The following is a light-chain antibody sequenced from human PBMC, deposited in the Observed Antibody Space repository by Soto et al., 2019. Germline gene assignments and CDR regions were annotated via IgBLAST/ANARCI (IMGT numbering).Light chain of an antibody. V-gene: IGKV3-15*01. Sequence: EIVMTQSPATLSVSPGERATLSCRASQSVSSNLAWYQQKPGQTPKLLIYVASTRATGIPARFSGTGSGTEFTLTISSLQSEDFAVYYCQQYNVRPLTFGGGTKVEIK. CDR1: QSVSSN. CDR3: QQYNVRPLT. CDR2: VAS. J-gene: IGKJ4*01.